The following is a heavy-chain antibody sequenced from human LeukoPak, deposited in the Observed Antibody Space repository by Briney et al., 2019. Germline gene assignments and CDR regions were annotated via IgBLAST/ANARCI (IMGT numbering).Heavy chain of an antibody. CDR2: INPNSGGT. D-gene: IGHD4/OR15-4a*01. CDR1: GYTFTGYY. V-gene: IGHV1-2*02. CDR3: ARAPNTRDAFDI. J-gene: IGHJ3*02. Sequence: GASVKVSCKASGYTFTGYYMHWVRQAPGQGLEWMGWINPNSGGTNYAQKFQGRVTMTRDTSISTAYMELSGLRSDDTAVYYCARAPNTRDAFDIWGQGTMVTVSS.